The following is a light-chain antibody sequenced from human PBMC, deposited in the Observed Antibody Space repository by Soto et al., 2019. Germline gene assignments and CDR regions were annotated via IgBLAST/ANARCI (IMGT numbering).Light chain of an antibody. J-gene: IGKJ2*02. Sequence: EIVLTQSPGTLSLSPGDRATLSCRASQSVSSSYLAWYQQKPGQAPRLLIYGASSRATGIPDRFSGSGSGTDFSLTISRLEPEDFAVYFCQQYGNSPPSTFGQGTKGEIK. CDR2: GAS. V-gene: IGKV3-20*01. CDR3: QQYGNSPPST. CDR1: QSVSSSY.